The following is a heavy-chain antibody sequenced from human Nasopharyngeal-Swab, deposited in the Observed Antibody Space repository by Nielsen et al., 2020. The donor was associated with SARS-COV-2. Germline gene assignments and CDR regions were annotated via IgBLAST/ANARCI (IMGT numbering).Heavy chain of an antibody. Sequence: GESLKISCTVSGFTFTDYWMHWLRQSPGKGPVWLSRIDNDGSSTTYVDPVRGRFTISRDNARHTLFLQLHSLRAQNTSVYYCARESYSWSWYGPDYLGQETQFTVSS. J-gene: IGHJ4*02. CDR3: ARESYSWSWYGPDY. D-gene: IGHD1-26*01. V-gene: IGHV3-74*03. CDR1: GFTFTDYW. CDR2: IDNDGSST.